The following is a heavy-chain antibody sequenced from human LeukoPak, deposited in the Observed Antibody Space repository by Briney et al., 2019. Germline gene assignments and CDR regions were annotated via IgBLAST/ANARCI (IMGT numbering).Heavy chain of an antibody. CDR2: ISGSGGST. J-gene: IGHJ6*02. D-gene: IGHD6-13*01. CDR3: AREVPPIIAAAGTPYYYDMDV. CDR1: GFTFSSCA. V-gene: IGHV3-23*01. Sequence: GGSLRLSCAASGFTFSSCAMSWVRQAPGKGLEWVSAISGSGGSTYYADSVKGRFTISRDNSKNTLYLQVNSLRAEDTAVYYCAREVPPIIAAAGTPYYYDMDVWGQGTMVTVSS.